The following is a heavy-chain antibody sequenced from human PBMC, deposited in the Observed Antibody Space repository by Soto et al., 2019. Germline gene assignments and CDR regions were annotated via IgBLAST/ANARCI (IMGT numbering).Heavy chain of an antibody. J-gene: IGHJ4*02. V-gene: IGHV1-2*04. CDR2: INPNSGGR. CDR3: ARGEAVAGRMFDY. CDR1: GYTFTGYY. D-gene: IGHD6-19*01. Sequence: QVQLVQSGAEVKKPGASVKVSCKASGYTFTGYYMHWVRQAPGQGLEWMGWINPNSGGRNYAQKFQGWVTMTRDTSISTAYMELSRLRSDDTAVYYCARGEAVAGRMFDYWGQGTLVTVSS.